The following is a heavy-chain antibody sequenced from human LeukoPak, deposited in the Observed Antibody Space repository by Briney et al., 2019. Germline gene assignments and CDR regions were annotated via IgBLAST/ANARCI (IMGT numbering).Heavy chain of an antibody. D-gene: IGHD3-10*01. CDR2: IYYSGST. J-gene: IGHJ5*02. CDR1: GGSISSYY. V-gene: IGHV4-59*08. CDR3: ARHPREFLPFDP. Sequence: SETLSLTCTVSGGSISSYYWSWIRQPPGEGLEWIGYIYYSGSTNYNPSLKSRVTISVDTSKNQFSLKLSSVTAADTAVYYCARHPREFLPFDPWGQGTLVTVSS.